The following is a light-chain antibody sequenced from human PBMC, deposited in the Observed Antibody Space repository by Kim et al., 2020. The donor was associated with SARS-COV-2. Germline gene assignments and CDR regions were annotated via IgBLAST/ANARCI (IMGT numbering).Light chain of an antibody. Sequence: DIQMTQSPSSLSASVGDRVTITCRASQSISQSASTYLNWYQQKPGKAPKLLIYGASSLHSGVPSRFSGSGYGTDFTLSISSLQPEDFATYYCQQSYRTPSTFGQGTRLEIK. V-gene: IGKV1-39*01. J-gene: IGKJ5*01. CDR3: QQSYRTPST. CDR2: GAS. CDR1: QSISQSASTY.